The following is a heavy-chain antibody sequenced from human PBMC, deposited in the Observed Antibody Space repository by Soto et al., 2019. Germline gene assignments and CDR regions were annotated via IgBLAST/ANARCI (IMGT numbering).Heavy chain of an antibody. Sequence: EVQLLESGGGLVQPGGSLRLSCAASGFTFSSYAMSWVRQAPGKGLEWVSAISGSGGSTYYADSVKGRFTISRDNSKNPLYRQMHSLRAEATAVYYCAREARGWYRVHWFDPWGQGPLVTVSS. D-gene: IGHD6-19*01. CDR2: ISGSGGST. V-gene: IGHV3-23*01. J-gene: IGHJ5*02. CDR3: AREARGWYRVHWFDP. CDR1: GFTFSSYA.